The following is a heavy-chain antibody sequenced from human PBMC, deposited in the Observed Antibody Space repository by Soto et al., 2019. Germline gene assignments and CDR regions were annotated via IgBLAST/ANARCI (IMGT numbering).Heavy chain of an antibody. V-gene: IGHV1-2*04. J-gene: IGHJ3*02. Sequence: ASVKVSCKASGYTFTGYYMHWVRQAPGQGLEWMGWISPNSGGTNYAQKFQGWVTMTRDTSISTAYMELSRLRSDDTAVYYCASRIAVGDAFDIWGQGTMVTVSS. CDR2: ISPNSGGT. D-gene: IGHD6-19*01. CDR1: GYTFTGYY. CDR3: ASRIAVGDAFDI.